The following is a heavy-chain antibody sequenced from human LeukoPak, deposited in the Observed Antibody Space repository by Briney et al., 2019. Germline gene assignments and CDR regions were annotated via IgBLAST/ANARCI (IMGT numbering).Heavy chain of an antibody. J-gene: IGHJ6*02. V-gene: IGHV3-74*01. CDR1: GFKFNSYW. CDR3: AREIYGRGEDYGMDV. CDR2: INTHGNTA. D-gene: IGHD3-16*01. Sequence: GGSLRLSCAVSGFKFNSYWMNWVRQVPGKGLVWVAHINTHGNTANYADSVKGRFTISRDNAKSTLYLQMNSLRAEDTAVYYCAREIYGRGEDYGMDVWGQGTTVTVSS.